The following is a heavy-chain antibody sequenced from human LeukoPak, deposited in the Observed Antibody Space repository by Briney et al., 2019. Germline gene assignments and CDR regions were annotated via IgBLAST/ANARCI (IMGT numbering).Heavy chain of an antibody. CDR3: ARLTQDYYYYYMGV. Sequence: SETLSLTCSVSGGSISRSPYYWGWIRQPPGKGLEWIGTISYSGSTYYHPALKSRVTIFVDTSKNQFSLKLSSVTAADTAVFYCARLTQDYYYYYMGVWGKGTTVTISS. J-gene: IGHJ6*03. V-gene: IGHV4-39*01. CDR1: GGSISRSPYY. CDR2: ISYSGST.